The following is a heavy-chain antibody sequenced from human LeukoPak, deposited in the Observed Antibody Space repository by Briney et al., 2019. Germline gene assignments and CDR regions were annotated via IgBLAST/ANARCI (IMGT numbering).Heavy chain of an antibody. CDR3: ARAGDIVVVPAAARFDP. CDR2: ISSSSSYI. Sequence: SGGSLRLSCAASGFTFSDYYMSWVRQAPGKGLEWVSSISSSSSYIYYADSVKGRFTISRDNAKNSLYLQMNSLRAEDTAVYYCARAGDIVVVPAAARFDPRGQGTLVTVSS. CDR1: GFTFSDYY. J-gene: IGHJ5*02. D-gene: IGHD2-2*01. V-gene: IGHV3-21*01.